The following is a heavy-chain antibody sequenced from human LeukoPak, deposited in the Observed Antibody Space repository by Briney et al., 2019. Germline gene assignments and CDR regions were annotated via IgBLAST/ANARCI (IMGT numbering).Heavy chain of an antibody. CDR1: GFIVSSSH. Sequence: GGSLRLSCACSGFIVSSSHMSWVRQAPGKGLEWVSAIYRGGDVYYVDSVRGRFTISRDNSKNTLYLQMNSLRAEDTAVYYCARNLHFDYWGQGTLITVSS. CDR3: ARNLHFDY. CDR2: IYRGGDV. J-gene: IGHJ4*02. V-gene: IGHV3-53*01.